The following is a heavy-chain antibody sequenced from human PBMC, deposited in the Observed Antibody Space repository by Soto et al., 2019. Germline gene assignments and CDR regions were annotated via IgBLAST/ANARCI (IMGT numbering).Heavy chain of an antibody. CDR1: GYTFSSYG. J-gene: IGHJ6*02. CDR3: AREGYYSGSGTYSPPRYYGMDV. D-gene: IGHD3-10*01. V-gene: IGHV1-18*01. CDR2: ISDYNGNT. Sequence: QVQLVQSGAEVKRAGASVKVSCKASGYTFSSYGLSWVRQAPGQGLEWMGWISDYNGNTHYAQKFQGRVIMTTDTSTRTAYMELRRLSPDDTAVYFCAREGYYSGSGTYSPPRYYGMDVWGQGTTVTVSS.